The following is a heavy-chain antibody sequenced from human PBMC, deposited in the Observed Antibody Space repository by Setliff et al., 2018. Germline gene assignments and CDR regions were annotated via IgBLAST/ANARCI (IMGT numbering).Heavy chain of an antibody. V-gene: IGHV3-23*01. CDR3: ARAIVVVAATGGEFDY. D-gene: IGHD2-15*01. J-gene: IGHJ4*02. CDR1: GLSFSSYA. Sequence: PGGSLRLSCVASGLSFSSYAINWVRQAPGKGLEWVSGISGSGGSTYYADSVKGRFTISRDNSKNTLYLQMNSLSAEDTAVYYCARAIVVVAATGGEFDYWGQGTLVTVSS. CDR2: ISGSGGST.